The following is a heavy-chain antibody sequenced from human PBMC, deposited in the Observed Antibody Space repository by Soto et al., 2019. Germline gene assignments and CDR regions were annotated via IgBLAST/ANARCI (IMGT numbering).Heavy chain of an antibody. CDR1: GFTFSSYG. D-gene: IGHD3-10*01. J-gene: IGHJ6*02. Sequence: QVQLVESGGGVVQPGRSLSLSCAASGFTFSSYGIHWVRQAPGKGLEWVAVIWSDGSNKYYADSVKDRFTISRDNTKNTLYLQMNSLRAEDTAVYYCAREVLVRGIKYHAMDVWGQGTTVTVSS. V-gene: IGHV3-33*01. CDR2: IWSDGSNK. CDR3: AREVLVRGIKYHAMDV.